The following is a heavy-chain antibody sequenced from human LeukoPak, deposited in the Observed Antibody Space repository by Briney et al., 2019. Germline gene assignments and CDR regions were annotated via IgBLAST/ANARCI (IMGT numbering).Heavy chain of an antibody. Sequence: GGSLRLSCAASGFIFSSYRMNWVRRAPGKGLEWVSSISRGSYIYYADSVKGRFTISRDNAKNSLYLQMNSLRAEDTAVYYCARGGGGSGRNYYYGLDVWGQGTTVTVSS. V-gene: IGHV3-21*01. CDR3: ARGGGGSGRNYYYGLDV. CDR1: GFIFSSYR. D-gene: IGHD3-10*01. J-gene: IGHJ6*02. CDR2: ISRGSYI.